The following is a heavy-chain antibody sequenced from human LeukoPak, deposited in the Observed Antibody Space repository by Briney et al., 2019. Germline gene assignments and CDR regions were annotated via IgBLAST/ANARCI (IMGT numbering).Heavy chain of an antibody. Sequence: SETLSLTCTVPGGSISGYYWSWIRHPAGKGLEWIGRVYGSGSTNYNPSLKSRLTVSLDTSKNQFSLRLSSVTAADTAIYYCARDKVGTSYFDFWGQGALVTVSS. V-gene: IGHV4-4*07. CDR3: ARDKVGTSYFDF. CDR2: VYGSGST. D-gene: IGHD1-26*01. CDR1: GGSISGYY. J-gene: IGHJ4*02.